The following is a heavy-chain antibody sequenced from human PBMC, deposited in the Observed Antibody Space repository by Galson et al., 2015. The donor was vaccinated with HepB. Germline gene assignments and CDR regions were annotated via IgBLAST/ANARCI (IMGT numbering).Heavy chain of an antibody. D-gene: IGHD3-22*01. V-gene: IGHV3-23*01. Sequence: SLRLSCAASGFTISTYAMNWVRQAPGKGLEWVSAISGSGGSTYYVDSVKGRFTISRDTSKNTVYLQMNSLRADDTAVYYCAKGSSSDYYCRLDYWGQGTLVTVSS. CDR1: GFTISTYA. J-gene: IGHJ4*02. CDR3: AKGSSSDYYCRLDY. CDR2: ISGSGGST.